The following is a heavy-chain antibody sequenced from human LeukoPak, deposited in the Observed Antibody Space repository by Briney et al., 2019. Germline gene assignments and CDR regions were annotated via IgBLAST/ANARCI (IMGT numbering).Heavy chain of an antibody. CDR1: GFTFRTYE. J-gene: IGHJ3*01. D-gene: IGHD3-10*01. CDR2: ISHSGTTI. V-gene: IGHV3-48*03. Sequence: GGSLRLSCAASGFTFRTYEMNWVRQAPGKGLEGVSYISHSGTTIYYADSVKGRFTISRDNAKNSLYLQINSLRAEDTAVYYCARDQGGVWFDELGAFDVWGQGTMVTVSS. CDR3: ARDQGGVWFDELGAFDV.